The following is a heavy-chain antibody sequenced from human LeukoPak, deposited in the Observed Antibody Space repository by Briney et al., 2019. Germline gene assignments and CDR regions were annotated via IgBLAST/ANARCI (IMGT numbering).Heavy chain of an antibody. Sequence: PGGSLRLFCSASGFTIIDYYRSWIRQAPGEGLEGVAYISSSGSTIYYADSVKGRFTISRDNAKNSLYLQKNSLRAEDTAVYYCARESRQWLVLGGVDYWGQGTLVTVSS. CDR3: ARESRQWLVLGGVDY. CDR2: ISSSGSTI. J-gene: IGHJ4*02. V-gene: IGHV3-11*04. CDR1: GFTIIDYY. D-gene: IGHD6-19*01.